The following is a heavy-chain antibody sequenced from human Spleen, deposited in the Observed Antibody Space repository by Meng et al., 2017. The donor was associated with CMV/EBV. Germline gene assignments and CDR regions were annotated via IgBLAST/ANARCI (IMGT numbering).Heavy chain of an antibody. D-gene: IGHD2-2*01. CDR3: AKEGGYCSGTSCYGVLGYFDY. V-gene: IGHV3-23*01. CDR1: GFTFSSYA. CDR2: LSGSGRST. Sequence: GGSLRLSCAASGFTFSSYAMNWVRQAPGKGLGWVSTLSGSGRSTYYADSVMGRFTISRDNSNNTLYLQMNSLRAEDTAVYYCAKEGGYCSGTSCYGVLGYFDYWGQGTLVTVSS. J-gene: IGHJ4*02.